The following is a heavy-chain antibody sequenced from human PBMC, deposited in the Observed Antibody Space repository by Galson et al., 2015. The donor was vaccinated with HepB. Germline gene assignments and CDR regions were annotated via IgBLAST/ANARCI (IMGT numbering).Heavy chain of an antibody. J-gene: IGHJ5*02. V-gene: IGHV3-21*01. CDR1: GFTFSSYS. D-gene: IGHD6-13*01. CDR2: ISSSSYI. CDR3: ARVVSSSWYTNWFDP. Sequence: SLRLSCAASGFTFSSYSMNWVRQAPGKGLEWVSSISSSSYIYYADSVKGRFTISRDNAKNSLYLQMNSLRAEDTAVYYCARVVSSSWYTNWFDPWGQGTLVTFSS.